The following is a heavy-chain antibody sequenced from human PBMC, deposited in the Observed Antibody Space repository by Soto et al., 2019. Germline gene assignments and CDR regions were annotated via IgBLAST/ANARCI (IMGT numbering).Heavy chain of an antibody. CDR1: GFNFDNYG. V-gene: IGHV3-30*18. J-gene: IGHJ4*02. CDR2: ITYDGSNK. D-gene: IGHD1-7*01. Sequence: PGGSLRLSCQASGFNFDNYGMHWVRQAPGKGLEWVAVITYDGSNKYYADSVKGRFTISRDNSKNTLSRHLNTLKPEDTAVYHCAKDRVGGTFYTPLGFWGQGTLVTVSS. CDR3: AKDRVGGTFYTPLGF.